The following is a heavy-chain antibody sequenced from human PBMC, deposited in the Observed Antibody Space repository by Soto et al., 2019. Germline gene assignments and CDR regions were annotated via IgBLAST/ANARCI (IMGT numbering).Heavy chain of an antibody. CDR3: ARFSTAVAGLSYYYYYVDV. D-gene: IGHD6-19*01. CDR1: GGSISSYY. Sequence: SETLSLTCTVSGGSISSYYLSWIRQPPGKGLEWIGYIYYSGSTNYSPSLKSRVTISVDTSKNQFSLKLSSVTAADTAVYYCARFSTAVAGLSYYYYYVDVWGKGTTVTVSS. J-gene: IGHJ6*03. CDR2: IYYSGST. V-gene: IGHV4-59*01.